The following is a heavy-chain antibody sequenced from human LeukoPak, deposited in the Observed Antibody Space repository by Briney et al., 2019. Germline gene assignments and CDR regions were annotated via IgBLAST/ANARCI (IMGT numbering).Heavy chain of an antibody. CDR1: GFTFSTYW. J-gene: IGHJ3*01. CDR3: AKFSAAADSFDV. CDR2: IKQDGIVI. Sequence: GGSLRLSCAASGFTFSTYWISWVRQAPGKGLEWVANIKQDGIVIYYVDSVKGRFTISRDNAKNSLYLQMNSLRAEDTAVYYCAKFSAAADSFDVWGQGTMVTVSS. V-gene: IGHV3-7*02. D-gene: IGHD6-13*01.